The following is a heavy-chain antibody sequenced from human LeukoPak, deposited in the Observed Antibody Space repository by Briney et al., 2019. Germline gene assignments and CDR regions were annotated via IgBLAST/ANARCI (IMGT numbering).Heavy chain of an antibody. CDR3: ARVEDYDILTGFDY. CDR2: IKQDESEK. V-gene: IGHV3-7*01. Sequence: GGSLRLSCAASGFTFSSYWMSWVRQAPGKGLEWVANIKQDESEKYYVDSVKGRFTISRDNAKDSLYLQMNSLRAEDTAVYYCARVEDYDILTGFDYWGQGTLVTVSS. CDR1: GFTFSSYW. D-gene: IGHD3-9*01. J-gene: IGHJ4*02.